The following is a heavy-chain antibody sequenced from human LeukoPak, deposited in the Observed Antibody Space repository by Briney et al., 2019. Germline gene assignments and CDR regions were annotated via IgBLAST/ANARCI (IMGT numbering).Heavy chain of an antibody. V-gene: IGHV1-2*06. CDR1: GYTLTELS. J-gene: IGHJ4*02. CDR2: ISPNSGDT. D-gene: IGHD5-18*01. Sequence: ASVKVSCKVSGYTLTELSMHWVRQAPGQGLEWMGRISPNSGDTNYAQKFQGRVTMTRDTSSSTAYMELIRLRSDDTAVYYCARSGVDTYGLQASGDFDYWGQGILVTVSS. CDR3: ARSGVDTYGLQASGDFDY.